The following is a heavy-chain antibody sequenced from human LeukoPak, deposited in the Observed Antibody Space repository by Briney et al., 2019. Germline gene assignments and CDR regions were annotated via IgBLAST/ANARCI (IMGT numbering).Heavy chain of an antibody. V-gene: IGHV1-18*01. D-gene: IGHD3-9*01. CDR3: ARGLRYFDWLGDYFDY. CDR1: GYTFTSYG. J-gene: IGHJ4*02. Sequence: ASMKVSCKASGYTFTSYGISWVRQAPGQGLEWMGWISAYNGNTNYAQKLQGRVTMTTDTSTSTAYMELRSLRSDDTAVYYCARGLRYFDWLGDYFDYWGQGTLVTVSS. CDR2: ISAYNGNT.